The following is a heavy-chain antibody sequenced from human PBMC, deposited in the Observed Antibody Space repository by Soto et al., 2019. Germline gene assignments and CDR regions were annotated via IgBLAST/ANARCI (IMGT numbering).Heavy chain of an antibody. CDR3: ARVLREVAATYNWFDP. Sequence: QVQLQESGPGLVKPSQTLSLTCTVSGGSISSGGYYWSWIRQHPGKGLEWIGYIYYSGSTYYNPSLKSRVTISVDTSKNQFSLKLSSVTAADTAVYYCARVLREVAATYNWFDPWGQGTLVTVSS. CDR2: IYYSGST. CDR1: GGSISSGGYY. D-gene: IGHD2-15*01. V-gene: IGHV4-31*03. J-gene: IGHJ5*02.